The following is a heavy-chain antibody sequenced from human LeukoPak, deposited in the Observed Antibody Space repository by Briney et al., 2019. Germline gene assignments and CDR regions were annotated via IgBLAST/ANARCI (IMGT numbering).Heavy chain of an antibody. CDR1: KFAFSSYA. V-gene: IGHV3-21*01. CDR2: ISSSSSYI. Sequence: GGSLRLSCAASKFAFSSYAMSWVRQAPGKGLEWVSSISSSSSYIYYADSVKGRFTISRDNAKNSLYLQMNSLRADDTAVYYCARDHLPLAYCGGDCYRTPDYWGQGTLVTVSS. D-gene: IGHD2-21*02. CDR3: ARDHLPLAYCGGDCYRTPDY. J-gene: IGHJ4*02.